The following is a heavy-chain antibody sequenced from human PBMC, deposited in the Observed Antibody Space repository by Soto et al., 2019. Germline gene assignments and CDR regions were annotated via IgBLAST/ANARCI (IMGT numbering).Heavy chain of an antibody. CDR1: VGSISSYY. Sequence: PWETLSLTCTVSVGSISSYYWRWIRQPPGQGLEWIGYLSYSGSTNYNPSRKSLFTISLATSKTQFSRKLSSVTAADTPVYYCGGKNYDSCVYLDYWRQGTLVTVPS. D-gene: IGHD3-22*01. J-gene: IGHJ4*02. V-gene: IGHV4-59*01. CDR2: LSYSGST. CDR3: GGKNYDSCVYLDY.